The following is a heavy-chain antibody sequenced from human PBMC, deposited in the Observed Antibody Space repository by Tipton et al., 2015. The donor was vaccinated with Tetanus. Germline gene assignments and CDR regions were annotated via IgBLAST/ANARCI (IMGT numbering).Heavy chain of an antibody. CDR3: ARGKPAVAGMGGWFDP. D-gene: IGHD6-19*01. CDR1: GGSISSGGYY. CDR2: IYYSGST. Sequence: TLSLTCTVSGGSISSGGYYWSWIRQHPGKGLEWIGYIYYSGSTNYNPSLKSQVTISVDTSKDQFSLKLSSVTAADTAVYYCARGKPAVAGMGGWFDPWGQGTLVTVSS. J-gene: IGHJ5*02. V-gene: IGHV4-31*01.